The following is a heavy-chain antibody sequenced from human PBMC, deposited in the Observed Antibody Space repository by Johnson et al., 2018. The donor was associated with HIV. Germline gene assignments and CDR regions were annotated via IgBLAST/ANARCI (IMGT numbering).Heavy chain of an antibody. CDR3: ARKGPTSGRADAFEL. CDR2: ISHDASHI. Sequence: QVQLVESGGDVVQPGRSLRLSCAASGFTSSTSVLHWVRQAPGKGLEWVSVISHDASHIFYADSVTGRFTISKDDSKNTVYLQMNSLRAEDTAVYYCARKGPTSGRADAFELWGQGTMVTVSS. V-gene: IGHV3-30*04. CDR1: GFTSSTSV. J-gene: IGHJ3*01.